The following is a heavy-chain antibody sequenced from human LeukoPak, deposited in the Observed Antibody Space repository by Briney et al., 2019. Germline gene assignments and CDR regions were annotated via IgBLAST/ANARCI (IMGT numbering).Heavy chain of an antibody. CDR2: IIPIFGTA. J-gene: IGHJ1*01. CDR3: ARDLPNFSSGWTVEYFQH. Sequence: SVKVSCKASGGTFSSYAISLVRQAPGQGLEWMGGIIPIFGTANYAQKFQGRVTITTDESTSTAYMELSSLRSEDPAVYYCARDLPNFSSGWTVEYFQHWGQGTLVTVSS. V-gene: IGHV1-69*05. D-gene: IGHD6-19*01. CDR1: GGTFSSYA.